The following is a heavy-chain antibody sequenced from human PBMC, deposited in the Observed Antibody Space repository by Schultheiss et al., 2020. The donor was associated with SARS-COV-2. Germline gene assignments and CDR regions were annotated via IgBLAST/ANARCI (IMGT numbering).Heavy chain of an antibody. CDR2: ISSRSSYT. Sequence: GGSLRLSCTASGFSFSSYGMSWVRQAPGKGLEWVSHISSRSSYTNYADSVKGRFTISRDNSNNTLYLQMNSLRPEDTAVYYCARDPDGYLVYHHGMDVLGHGTAVTGSS. D-gene: IGHD5-24*01. CDR1: GFSFSSYG. J-gene: IGHJ6*02. V-gene: IGHV3-21*05. CDR3: ARDPDGYLVYHHGMDV.